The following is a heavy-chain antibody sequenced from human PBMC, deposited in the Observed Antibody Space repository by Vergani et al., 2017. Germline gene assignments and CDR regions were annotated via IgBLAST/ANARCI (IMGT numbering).Heavy chain of an antibody. CDR1: GGSITSGSFY. J-gene: IGHJ5*02. Sequence: QVQLHESGPGLVKPSQTLSLTCTVSGGSITSGSFYWSWIRQPAGKGLEWIGRIHYSGTTNYNPSLKSRVTLSVDTSKNQLSLRMTSVPAADTAVYYCARDSWTSELRGVYWFDTWGQGTLVSVSS. CDR2: IHYSGTT. CDR3: ARDSWTSELRGVYWFDT. V-gene: IGHV4-61*02. D-gene: IGHD3-10*01.